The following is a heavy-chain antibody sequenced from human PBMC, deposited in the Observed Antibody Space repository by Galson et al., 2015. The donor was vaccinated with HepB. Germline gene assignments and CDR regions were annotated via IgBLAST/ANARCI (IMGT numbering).Heavy chain of an antibody. CDR3: ARGWYGDYVVWYFDY. J-gene: IGHJ4*02. CDR2: ISYDGSNK. D-gene: IGHD4-17*01. CDR1: GFTFSSYA. Sequence: LRLSCAASGFTFSSYAMHWVRQAPGKGLEWVAVISYDGSNKYYADSVKGRFTISRDNSKNTLYLQMNSLRAEDTAVYYCARGWYGDYVVWYFDYWGQGTLVTVSS. V-gene: IGHV3-30*04.